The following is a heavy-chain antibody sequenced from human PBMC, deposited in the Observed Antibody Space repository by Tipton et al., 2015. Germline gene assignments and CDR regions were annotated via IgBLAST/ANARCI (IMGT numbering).Heavy chain of an antibody. D-gene: IGHD1-26*01. CDR3: ANGHVGAGGGGMGV. CDR1: GFTFRSYG. CDR2: ISYDGGKK. J-gene: IGHJ6*02. Sequence: QVQLVQSGGGVVQPGRSLRLSCAASGFTFRSYGIHWVRQAPGEGLEGEAVISYDGGKKYYANSVRGRFTISRDNSKNMLYLQMNSLRPEGTAVDYWANGHVGAGGGGMGVWGQGTTVS. V-gene: IGHV3-30*18.